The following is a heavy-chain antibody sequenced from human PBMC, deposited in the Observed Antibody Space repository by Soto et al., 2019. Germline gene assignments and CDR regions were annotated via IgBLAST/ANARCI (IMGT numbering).Heavy chain of an antibody. CDR3: GRDSKWDDTSVGMDV. Sequence: ASVKVSCKASGYTFTSYGISWVRQAPGQRLEWMGWINAYNGNTKYSQKLQGRVTITRDTSASTAYMELSSLRSEDTSVYYCGRDSKWDDTSVGMDVWGQGTKVTVSS. V-gene: IGHV1-18*01. D-gene: IGHD3-22*01. CDR1: GYTFTSYG. J-gene: IGHJ6*02. CDR2: INAYNGNT.